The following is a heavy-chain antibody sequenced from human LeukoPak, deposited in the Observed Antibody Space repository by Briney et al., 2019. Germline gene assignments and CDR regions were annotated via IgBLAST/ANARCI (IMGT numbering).Heavy chain of an antibody. CDR2: IKQDGSEK. CDR3: ARSRASEYYYDSSGYYY. J-gene: IGHJ4*02. CDR1: GFTFDDYG. D-gene: IGHD3-22*01. Sequence: PGGSLRLSCAASGFTFDDYGMSWVRQAPGKGLEWVANIKQDGSEKYYVDSVKGRFTISRDNAKNSLYLQMNSLRAEDTAVYYCARSRASEYYYDSSGYYYWGQGTLVTVSS. V-gene: IGHV3-7*01.